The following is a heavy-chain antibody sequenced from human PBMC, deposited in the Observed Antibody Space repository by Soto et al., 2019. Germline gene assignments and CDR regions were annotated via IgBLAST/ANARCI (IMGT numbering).Heavy chain of an antibody. V-gene: IGHV5-51*03. CDR2: VYPGDSNA. D-gene: IGHD3-22*01. CDR3: ARFRGPNSSGYYGPDDVFDV. Sequence: EVQLVQSGAEVKKPGESLQISCKASGYSFTNYWIGWVRQMPGKGLEWVGIVYPGDSNARYSPSIQGQVTISVDKSISTAYLQWSSLKASDTARYFCARFRGPNSSGYYGPDDVFDVWGQGTMVTVSS. J-gene: IGHJ3*01. CDR1: GYSFTNYW.